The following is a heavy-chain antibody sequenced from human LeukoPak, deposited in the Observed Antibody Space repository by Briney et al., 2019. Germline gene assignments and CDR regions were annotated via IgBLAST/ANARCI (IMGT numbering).Heavy chain of an antibody. CDR2: INHRGDT. CDR1: GGSFSTYY. V-gene: IGHV4-34*01. J-gene: IGHJ4*03. D-gene: IGHD1-1*01. Sequence: SETLSLTCAVYGGSFSTYYWSWIRQSPGEGLEWIAEINHRGDTNYNPSVKSRVTISVDTSKNQFSLKITSLTAADTAVYYCARGPTISETGYFDYWGQGTLVTVSS. CDR3: ARGPTISETGYFDY.